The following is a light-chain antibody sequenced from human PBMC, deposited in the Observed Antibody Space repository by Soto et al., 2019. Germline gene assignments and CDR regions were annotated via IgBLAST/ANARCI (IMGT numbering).Light chain of an antibody. J-gene: IGKJ2*01. V-gene: IGKV1-39*01. CDR3: QQSYTIPYT. CDR1: QSISTY. Sequence: DIQMTQSPSSLPASVGDRVTLTCRASQSISTYLNWYQQKPGKAPKLLIYAASSLQSGVPSRLSGSGSGIDFTLTISSLQPEDFATYYCQQSYTIPYTYGQGTKLEIK. CDR2: AAS.